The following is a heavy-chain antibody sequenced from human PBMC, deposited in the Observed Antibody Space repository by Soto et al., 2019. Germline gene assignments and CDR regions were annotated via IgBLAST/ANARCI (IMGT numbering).Heavy chain of an antibody. CDR1: GFTFSSYS. V-gene: IGHV3-21*01. D-gene: IGHD3-22*01. J-gene: IGHJ3*02. CDR3: ARDQRGSSGYYYDAFDI. CDR2: ISSSSYI. Sequence: GGSLRLSCAASGFTFSSYSMNWVRQAPGKGLEWVSSISSSSYIYYADSGKGRFTISRDNAKNSLYLQMNSLRAEDTAVYYCARDQRGSSGYYYDAFDIWGQGTMVTVSS.